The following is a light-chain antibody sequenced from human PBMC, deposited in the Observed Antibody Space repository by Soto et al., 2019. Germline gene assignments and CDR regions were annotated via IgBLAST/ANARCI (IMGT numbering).Light chain of an antibody. V-gene: IGLV1-47*01. J-gene: IGLJ1*01. Sequence: QSVLTQPPSVSGAPGQRVTISCTGSSSNIGAGYDVHWYQQLPGTAPKLLIHRNDQRPSGVPDRFSGSKSGTSASLAISGLRSEDEADYYCAAWDDSLSGYVFGTGTKVTV. CDR2: RND. CDR3: AAWDDSLSGYV. CDR1: SSNIGAGYD.